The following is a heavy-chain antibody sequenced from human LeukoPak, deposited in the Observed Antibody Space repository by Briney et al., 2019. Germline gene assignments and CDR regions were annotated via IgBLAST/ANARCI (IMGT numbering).Heavy chain of an antibody. Sequence: SETLPLTCTVSGGSISSYYWSWIRQPAGKGLEWIGRIYTSGSTNYNPSLKSRVTMSVDTSKNQFSLKLSSVTAADTAVYYYARDNYYDSSGYYYEYFQHWGQGTLVTVSS. CDR1: GGSISSYY. D-gene: IGHD3-22*01. CDR3: ARDNYYDSSGYYYEYFQH. V-gene: IGHV4-4*07. J-gene: IGHJ1*01. CDR2: IYTSGST.